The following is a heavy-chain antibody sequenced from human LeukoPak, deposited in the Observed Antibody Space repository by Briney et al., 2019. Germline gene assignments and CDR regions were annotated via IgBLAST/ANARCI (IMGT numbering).Heavy chain of an antibody. CDR1: GGSFSGYY. J-gene: IGHJ5*02. D-gene: IGHD4-17*01. V-gene: IGHV4-34*01. CDR3: ARGGLTTVTTYGWFDP. CDR2: INHSGST. Sequence: SETLSLTCAVYGGSFSGYYWSWIRQPPGKGLESIGEINHSGSTNYNPSLKSRVTISVDTSKNQFSLKLSSVTAADTAVYYCARGGLTTVTTYGWFDPWGQGTLVTVSS.